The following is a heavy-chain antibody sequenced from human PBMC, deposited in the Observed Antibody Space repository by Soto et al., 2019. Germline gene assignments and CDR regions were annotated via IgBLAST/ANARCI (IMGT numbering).Heavy chain of an antibody. J-gene: IGHJ4*02. V-gene: IGHV4-39*01. Sequence: PSETPFISCTIPGGSISSSSYYWGWIRQPPGKGLEWLGSIYYSGSTYYNPSLKSRVTISVDASKNQFSLKLSSVTAVDTAAYYCARPECWGQGTLVTVSS. D-gene: IGHD3-3*01. CDR3: ARPEC. CDR2: IYYSGST. CDR1: GGSISSSSYY.